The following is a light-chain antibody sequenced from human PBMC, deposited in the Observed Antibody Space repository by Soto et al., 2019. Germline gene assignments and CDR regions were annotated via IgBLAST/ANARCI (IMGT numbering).Light chain of an antibody. Sequence: DIQMTQSPPSLSASVGDRVTITSRASKGINNYLAWFQQQPGTAPKPLIYATSTLHSGVPSRFTGSGSGTEFTLTITSLQPEDFVTYYCQQYNSYPWTFGQGTKVEVK. CDR2: ATS. CDR1: KGINNY. V-gene: IGKV1-16*01. CDR3: QQYNSYPWT. J-gene: IGKJ1*01.